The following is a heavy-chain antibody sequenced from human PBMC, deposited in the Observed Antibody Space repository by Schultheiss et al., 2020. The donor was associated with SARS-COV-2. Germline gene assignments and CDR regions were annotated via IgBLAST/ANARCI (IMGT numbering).Heavy chain of an antibody. CDR3: TRERGAVDGFLRY. D-gene: IGHD5-24*01. V-gene: IGHV3-74*01. J-gene: IGHJ4*02. Sequence: GGSLRLSCAPSGFTVSSNHMTWVRQAPGKGLVWVSRITNDGSSTTYADSVRGRFTISRDNAKNTLYLEMNGLRVEDTAVYYCTRERGAVDGFLRYWGQGILVTVSS. CDR1: GFTVSSNH. CDR2: ITNDGSST.